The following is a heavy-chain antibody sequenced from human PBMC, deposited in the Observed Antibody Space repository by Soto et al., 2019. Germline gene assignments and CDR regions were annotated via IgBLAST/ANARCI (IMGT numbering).Heavy chain of an antibody. Sequence: QVQLVESGGGVVQPGRSLRLSCAASGFTFSSYGMHWVRQAPGKGLEWVAVIWYDGSNKYYADSVKGRFTISRDNSKNTLYLQMNRLRAEDTAVYYCARERPDCSGGRCYGGYYYYGMDVWGQGTTVTVSS. CDR2: IWYDGSNK. CDR1: GFTFSSYG. V-gene: IGHV3-33*01. D-gene: IGHD2-15*01. J-gene: IGHJ6*02. CDR3: ARERPDCSGGRCYGGYYYYGMDV.